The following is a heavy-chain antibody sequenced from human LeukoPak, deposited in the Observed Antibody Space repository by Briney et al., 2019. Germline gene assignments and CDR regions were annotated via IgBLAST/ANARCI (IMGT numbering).Heavy chain of an antibody. CDR3: ARTMVPGITPFDY. J-gene: IGHJ4*02. CDR1: GGSFSGYY. CDR2: INHSGST. D-gene: IGHD3-10*01. V-gene: IGHV4-34*01. Sequence: SETLSLTCAVYGGSFSGYYWSWIRQPPGKWLEWIGEINHSGSTNYNPSLKSRVTISVDTSKNQFSLKLSSVTAADTAVYYCARTMVPGITPFDYWGQGTLVTVSS.